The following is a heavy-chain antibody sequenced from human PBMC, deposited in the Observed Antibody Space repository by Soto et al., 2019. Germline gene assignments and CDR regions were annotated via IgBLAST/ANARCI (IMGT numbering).Heavy chain of an antibody. CDR1: GDSISNSRCY. J-gene: IGHJ5*02. D-gene: IGHD3-22*01. CDR3: ARDYFDSSDYTTNWFDP. Sequence: SETLSLTCGVSGDSISNSRCYWAWLRQPPGEGLEWIGSIYHTGNAYYNPSLKSRVTISVDTSKNQFSLKVTSVTAADTALYYCARDYFDSSDYTTNWFDPWGQGTLVTVSS. CDR2: IYHTGNA. V-gene: IGHV4-39*01.